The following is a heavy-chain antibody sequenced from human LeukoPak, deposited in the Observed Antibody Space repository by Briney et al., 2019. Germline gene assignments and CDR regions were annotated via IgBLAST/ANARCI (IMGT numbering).Heavy chain of an antibody. J-gene: IGHJ5*02. CDR3: ARDLAYCSSTSCHEGVWFDP. D-gene: IGHD2-2*01. CDR1: GGSISSYY. V-gene: IGHV4-59*01. Sequence: SETLSLTCTVSGGSISSYYWSWIRQPPGKGLEWIGYIYYSGSTNYNPSLKSRVTISVDTSKNQFSLKLSSVTAADTAVYYCARDLAYCSSTSCHEGVWFDPWGQGTLVTVSS. CDR2: IYYSGST.